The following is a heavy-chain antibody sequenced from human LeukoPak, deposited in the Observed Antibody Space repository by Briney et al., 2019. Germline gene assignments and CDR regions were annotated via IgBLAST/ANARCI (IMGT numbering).Heavy chain of an antibody. D-gene: IGHD3-22*01. Sequence: PGGSLRLSCAASGFTFSSYSMNWVRQAPGKGLEWVSSISSSSSYIYYADSVKGRFTLSRDNAKNSLYLQMNSLRAEDTAVYYCARDSGYHDSSGYPVDYWGQGTLVTVSS. V-gene: IGHV3-21*01. CDR1: GFTFSSYS. CDR3: ARDSGYHDSSGYPVDY. J-gene: IGHJ4*02. CDR2: ISSSSSYI.